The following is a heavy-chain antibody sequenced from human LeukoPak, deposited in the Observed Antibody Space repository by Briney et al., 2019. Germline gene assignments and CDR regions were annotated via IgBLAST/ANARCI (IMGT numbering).Heavy chain of an antibody. Sequence: SETLSLTCTVSGGSISSSSYYWGWNRQPPGKGLEWIGSIYYSGSTYYNPSLKSRVTISVDTSKNQFSLKLSSVTAADTAVYYCARGSLLWFGELFLWGQGTLVTVSS. J-gene: IGHJ1*01. D-gene: IGHD3-10*01. CDR3: ARGSLLWFGELFL. CDR1: GGSISSSSYY. CDR2: IYYSGST. V-gene: IGHV4-39*07.